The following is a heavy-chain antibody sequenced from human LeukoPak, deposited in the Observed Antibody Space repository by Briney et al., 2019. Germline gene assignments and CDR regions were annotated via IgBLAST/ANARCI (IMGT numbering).Heavy chain of an antibody. CDR3: ARAGSTGDYQAGSFEF. CDR2: IIPIFGTA. Sequence: SVKVSCKASGGTFSSYAISWVRQAPGQGLEWMGGIIPIFGTANYAQKFQGRVTITADMSTTTVYMDLNSLKSEDTAVYYCARAGSTGDYQAGSFEFWGRGTLVTVSS. D-gene: IGHD7-27*01. V-gene: IGHV1-69*06. CDR1: GGTFSSYA. J-gene: IGHJ4*02.